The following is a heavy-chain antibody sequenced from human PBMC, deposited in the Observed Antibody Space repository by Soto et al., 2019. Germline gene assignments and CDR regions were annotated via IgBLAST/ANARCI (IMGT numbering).Heavy chain of an antibody. V-gene: IGHV3-48*02. CDR3: ARRITIVRGPYYYYAMDV. CDR1: GFTFSSYA. Sequence: PGGSLRLSCAASGFTFSSYAMSWVRQAPGKGLEWISHITSTSSTRSYADSVRGRFTISRDNAKDSLYLQMNSLRDEDTAVYYCARRITIVRGPYYYYAMDVWGQGTTVTVSS. D-gene: IGHD3-10*01. J-gene: IGHJ6*02. CDR2: ITSTSSTR.